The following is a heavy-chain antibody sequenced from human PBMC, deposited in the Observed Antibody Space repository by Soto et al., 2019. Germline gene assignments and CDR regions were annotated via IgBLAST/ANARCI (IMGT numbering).Heavy chain of an antibody. CDR3: ARDWYIAPYFDL. CDR1: GFTFNRYG. Sequence: QVQLVESGGGVVQPGRSLRLSCAASGFTFNRYGMHWVRQAPGKGLEWVALIWYDGSNKYYADSVKGRFTISRDNSKNALYLQMNSSRAEDTAVYYCARDWYIAPYFDLWGRGTLVTVSS. D-gene: IGHD6-13*01. V-gene: IGHV3-33*01. CDR2: IWYDGSNK. J-gene: IGHJ2*01.